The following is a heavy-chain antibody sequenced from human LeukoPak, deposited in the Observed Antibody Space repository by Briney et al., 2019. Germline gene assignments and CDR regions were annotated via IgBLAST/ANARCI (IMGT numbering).Heavy chain of an antibody. CDR2: INHSGST. D-gene: IGHD2-2*01. CDR1: GGSFSGYY. Sequence: SETLSLTCAVYGGSFSGYYWSWIRQPPGEGLEWIGEINHSGSTNYNPSLKSRVTISVDTSKNQFSLKLSSVTAADTAVYYCARSKYCSSTSCYPLDTAMVXRDXYXXGXDVWGQGTXVTVSS. V-gene: IGHV4-34*01. CDR3: ARSKYCSSTSCYPLDTAMVXRDXYXXGXDV. J-gene: IGHJ6*02.